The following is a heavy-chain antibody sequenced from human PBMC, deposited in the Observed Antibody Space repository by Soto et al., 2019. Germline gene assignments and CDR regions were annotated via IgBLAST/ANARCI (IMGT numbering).Heavy chain of an antibody. V-gene: IGHV3-23*01. CDR2: IGGGGAGT. CDR1: GFSFSNYA. J-gene: IGHJ6*02. D-gene: IGHD6-13*01. Sequence: EVQLLESGGGLVQPGGSLRLSCAASGFSFSNYAMSWVRQAPGKGLEWVSSIGGGGAGTYYADSVKGRFTMSRDNFKSMLYLQMNSLRVEDTAVYHCAKVRGAAPGYGMDVWGQGTTVSVSS. CDR3: AKVRGAAPGYGMDV.